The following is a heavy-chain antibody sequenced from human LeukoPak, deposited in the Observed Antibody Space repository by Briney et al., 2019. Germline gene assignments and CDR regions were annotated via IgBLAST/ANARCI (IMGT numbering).Heavy chain of an antibody. V-gene: IGHV3-23*01. J-gene: IGHJ6*02. CDR1: GFTFSSYA. CDR2: ISGSGGST. D-gene: IGHD6-19*01. Sequence: PGGSLRLSCAASGFTFSSYAMSWVRQAPGKGLEWVSAISGSGGSTYYADSVKGRFTISRDNSKNTLYLQMNSLRAEDTAVYYCAKKGPSGSLSYYYYYGMDVWGQGTTVTVSS. CDR3: AKKGPSGSLSYYYYYGMDV.